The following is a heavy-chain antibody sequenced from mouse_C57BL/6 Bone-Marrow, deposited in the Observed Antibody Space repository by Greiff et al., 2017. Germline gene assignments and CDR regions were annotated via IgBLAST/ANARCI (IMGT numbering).Heavy chain of an antibody. J-gene: IGHJ1*03. Sequence: VQLQQPGAELVKPGASVKMSCKASGYTFTSYWITWVKQRPGQGLEWIGDIYPGSGSTNYNEKFKSKATLTVDTSSSTAYMQLSSLTSEYSAVYYWARRGAYYYGSSYFCYFDVWGTGTTVTVSS. D-gene: IGHD1-1*01. CDR2: IYPGSGST. CDR1: GYTFTSYW. CDR3: ARRGAYYYGSSYFCYFDV. V-gene: IGHV1-55*01.